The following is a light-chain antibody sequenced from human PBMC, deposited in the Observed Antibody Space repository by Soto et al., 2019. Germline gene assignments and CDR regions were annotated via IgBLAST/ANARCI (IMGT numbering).Light chain of an antibody. V-gene: IGLV2-14*01. CDR3: SSYTSSSTLLDV. CDR2: DVS. J-gene: IGLJ1*01. CDR1: SSDVGGYNY. Sequence: ALTQPASVSGSPGQSITISCTGTSSDVGGYNYVSWYQQHPGKAPKLMIYDVSNRPSGVSNRFSGSKSGNTASLTISGLQAEDEADYYCSSYTSSSTLLDVFGTGTKLTVL.